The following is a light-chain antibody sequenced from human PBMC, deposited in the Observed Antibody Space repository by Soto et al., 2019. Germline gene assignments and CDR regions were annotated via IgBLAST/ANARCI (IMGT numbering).Light chain of an antibody. CDR3: QQYNNWPPDRT. V-gene: IGKV3D-15*01. J-gene: IGKJ1*01. CDR1: QSVGSN. Sequence: EIVMTQSPATLSVSPGERATLSCRASQSVGSNLAWYQQKPGQAPRLLIYGASTRATGIPARFSGSGSGTEFTPTISSLQSEDFAIYFCQQYNNWPPDRTFGQGTKVETK. CDR2: GAS.